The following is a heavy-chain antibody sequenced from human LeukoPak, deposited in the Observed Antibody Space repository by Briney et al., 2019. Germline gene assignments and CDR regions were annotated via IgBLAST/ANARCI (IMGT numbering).Heavy chain of an antibody. V-gene: IGHV1-18*01. CDR1: GYTFTSYG. Sequence: GASVRVSCKASGYTFTSYGISWVRQAPGQGLEWMGWISAYNGNTNYAQKFQGRVTMTTDTSTSTAYMELRSLRSDDTAVYYCARVGLWIQQLYGMDVWGQGTTVTVSS. J-gene: IGHJ6*02. CDR2: ISAYNGNT. D-gene: IGHD5-18*01. CDR3: ARVGLWIQQLYGMDV.